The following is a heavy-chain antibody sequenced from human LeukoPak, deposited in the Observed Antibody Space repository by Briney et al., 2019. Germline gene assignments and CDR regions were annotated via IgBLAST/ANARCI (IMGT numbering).Heavy chain of an antibody. D-gene: IGHD3-3*01. CDR1: GFMVSTNY. V-gene: IGHV3-53*01. CDR2: IYSGGST. CDR3: ARLGLGNDFWSGYLYYFDY. J-gene: IGHJ4*02. Sequence: PGGSLRLSCVASGFMVSTNYMTWVRQAPGKGLEWISVIYSGGSTFHADAVEGRFTISRDSSSNTLYLQMNSLRAEDTAVYYCARLGLGNDFWSGYLYYFDYWGQGTLVTVSS.